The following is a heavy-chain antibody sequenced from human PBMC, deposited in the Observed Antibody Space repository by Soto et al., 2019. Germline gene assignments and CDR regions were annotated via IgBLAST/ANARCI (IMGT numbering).Heavy chain of an antibody. CDR2: IDPSDSRT. J-gene: IGHJ4*02. D-gene: IGHD1-26*01. V-gene: IGHV5-10-1*01. CDR1: GYMFPIYH. Sequence: GESLKISCEASGYMFPIYHISWVRQMPGKGLEWVGKIDPSDSRTMYRPSSRARITISVDKSINTAYLEWGRLKASDTAMYYCARHDSTRYFDFWCQAPQLT. CDR3: ARHDSTRYFDF.